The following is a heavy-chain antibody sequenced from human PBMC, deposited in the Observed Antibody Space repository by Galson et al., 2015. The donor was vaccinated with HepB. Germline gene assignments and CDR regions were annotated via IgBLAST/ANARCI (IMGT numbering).Heavy chain of an antibody. CDR1: TFIFSTYS. CDR3: ASSLVIPAGISYYYYGMDV. D-gene: IGHD2-2*01. Sequence: SLRLSCAASTFIFSTYSMNWVRQAPGKGLEWVAVIWYDGNNKYYADSVKGRFTISRDNSKNTLYLQMNSLRAEDTAVYYCASSLVIPAGISYYYYGMDVWGQGTTVTVSS. CDR2: IWYDGNNK. V-gene: IGHV3-33*08. J-gene: IGHJ6*02.